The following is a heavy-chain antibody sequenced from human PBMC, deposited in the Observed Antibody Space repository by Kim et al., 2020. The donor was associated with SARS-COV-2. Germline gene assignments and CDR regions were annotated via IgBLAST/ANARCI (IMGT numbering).Heavy chain of an antibody. CDR3: AKDPRLYYDILTGRDDAFDI. CDR2: ISGSGGST. V-gene: IGHV3-23*01. D-gene: IGHD3-9*01. CDR1: GFTFSSYA. Sequence: GGSLRLSCAASGFTFSSYAMSWVRQAPGKGLEWVSAISGSGGSTYYADSVKGRFTISRDNSKNTLYLQMNSLRAEDTAVYYCAKDPRLYYDILTGRDDAFDIWGQGTMVTVSS. J-gene: IGHJ3*02.